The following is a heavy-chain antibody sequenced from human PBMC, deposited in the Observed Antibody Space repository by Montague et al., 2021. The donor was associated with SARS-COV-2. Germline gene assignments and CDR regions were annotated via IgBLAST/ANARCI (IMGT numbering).Heavy chain of an antibody. Sequence: SETLSLTCTVSGGSISSYYWGWIRQPPGKGLEWIGYINYSGSTNYNPSLKSRVTISVETSKNQFSLKLSSVTAADTAVYYCARVFTRGLHIDPYFDYWGQGTLVTVSS. D-gene: IGHD5-24*01. CDR3: ARVFTRGLHIDPYFDY. CDR2: INYSGST. V-gene: IGHV4-59*01. J-gene: IGHJ4*02. CDR1: GGSISSYY.